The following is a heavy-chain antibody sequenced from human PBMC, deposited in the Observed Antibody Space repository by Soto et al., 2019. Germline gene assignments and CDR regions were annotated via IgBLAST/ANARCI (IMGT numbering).Heavy chain of an antibody. CDR1: GFTFNDYY. CDR3: ARAYSDAFDI. V-gene: IGHV3-11*01. CDR2: ISSSGSGI. D-gene: IGHD2-15*01. Sequence: GGSLRLSCAASGFTFNDYYMTWIRQAPGKGLEWVSYISSSGSGIYYADSMKGRFTISRDNAKKSLYLQMSSLRAEDTDVYYCARAYSDAFDIWGQGTMVTV. J-gene: IGHJ3*02.